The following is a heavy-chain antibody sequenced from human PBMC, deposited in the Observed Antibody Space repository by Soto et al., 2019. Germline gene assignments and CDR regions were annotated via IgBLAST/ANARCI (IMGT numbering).Heavy chain of an antibody. J-gene: IGHJ1*01. V-gene: IGHV3-15*01. D-gene: IGHD3-9*01. Sequence: GGSLRLSCVASGFNLSHPWMTWVRQAAGKGLEWVGRIKSKTDGGTADYAAPVKGRATISRDDSKNTLYLQTNSLKTEDTAVYYCTTGIYYDILLGYHNVAYWGQCAVVTVSS. CDR2: IKSKTDGGTA. CDR1: GFNLSHPW. CDR3: TTGIYYDILLGYHNVAY.